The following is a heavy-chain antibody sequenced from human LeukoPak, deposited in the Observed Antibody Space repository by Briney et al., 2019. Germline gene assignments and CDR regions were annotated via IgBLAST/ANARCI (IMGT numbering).Heavy chain of an antibody. V-gene: IGHV3-23*01. D-gene: IGHD3-9*01. CDR1: GFTFSSYA. CDR2: ISGSGGST. CDR3: AKLGLTGSIRPPTDY. J-gene: IGHJ4*02. Sequence: GGSLRLSCAASGFTFSSYAMGWVRQALGKGLEWVSAISGSGGSTYYADSVKGRFTISRDNSKNTLYLQMNSLRAEDTAVYYCAKLGLTGSIRPPTDYWGQGTLVTVSS.